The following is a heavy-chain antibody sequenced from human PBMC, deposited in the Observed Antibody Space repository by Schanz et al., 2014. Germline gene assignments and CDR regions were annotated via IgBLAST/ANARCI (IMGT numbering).Heavy chain of an antibody. CDR1: GYSFTPFP. V-gene: IGHV1-3*01. J-gene: IGHJ6*02. CDR3: ARAKRFGDMDV. Sequence: QVHLVQSGAEVKKPGASVKVSCKASGYSFTPFPIHWVRQAPGQGLEWMGWINSANGNTKYSHRFQGRVTITRDTSATTAYMELTSLRSEDTAVYYCARAKRFGDMDVWGQGTTVTVSS. CDR2: INSANGNT. D-gene: IGHD3-10*01.